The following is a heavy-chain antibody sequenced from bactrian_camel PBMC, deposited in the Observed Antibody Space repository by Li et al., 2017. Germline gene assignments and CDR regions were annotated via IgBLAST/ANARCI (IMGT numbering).Heavy chain of an antibody. J-gene: IGHJ6*01. CDR3: AAGPRDCNAADFRY. CDR2: IGRAGAP. CDR1: GVRNRNSC. V-gene: IGHV3S53*01. Sequence: QLVESGGGSVQAGGSLRLSCAGVGVRNRNSCMAWFRQAPGKEREGVAAIGRAGAPTYTYAVAGRFTISKDNVKNTLYLQMNDLKSKDTAIYYCAAGPRDCNAADFRYWGQGTQVTVS.